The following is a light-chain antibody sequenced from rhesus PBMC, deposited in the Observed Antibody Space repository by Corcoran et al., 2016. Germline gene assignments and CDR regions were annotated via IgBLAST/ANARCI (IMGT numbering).Light chain of an antibody. CDR3: YQHSSGWT. J-gene: IGKJ1*01. Sequence: QVILTQSPATLSLSPGERATLSCRASQSGSSYLAWYQQNPGQAPRLLSNGASSRATGITDRFSGSGSGTDVSLTLSSLGAEDVGVYHCYQHSSGWTFGQVTKVVIK. V-gene: IGKV3-10*01. CDR2: GAS. CDR1: QSGSSY.